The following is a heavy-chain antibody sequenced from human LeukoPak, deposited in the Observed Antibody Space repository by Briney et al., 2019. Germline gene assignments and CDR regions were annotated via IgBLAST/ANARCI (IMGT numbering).Heavy chain of an antibody. J-gene: IGHJ4*02. Sequence: VSGINWNGGSTGYADSVKGRFTISRDNAKNSLYLQMNSLRAEDTALYYCARDYYDSSGYDYWGQGTLVTVSS. D-gene: IGHD3-22*01. CDR2: INWNGGST. CDR3: ARDYYDSSGYDY. V-gene: IGHV3-20*03.